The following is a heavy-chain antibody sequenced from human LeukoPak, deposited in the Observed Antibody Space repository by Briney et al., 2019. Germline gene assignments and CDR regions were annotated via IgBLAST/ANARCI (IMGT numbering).Heavy chain of an antibody. CDR3: SRAHSSSSTFDL. V-gene: IGHV3-33*01. CDR1: GFTFSDYG. CDR2: IWYDGSKK. J-gene: IGHJ4*02. D-gene: IGHD6-6*01. Sequence: GRSLRLSCAASGFTFSDYGIHWVRQAPGQGLEWVALIWYDGSKKYYADSVKGRFTISRDNTKNTLYLQLNSLRADDTAVYYCSRAHSSSSTFDLWGQGTLVTVSS.